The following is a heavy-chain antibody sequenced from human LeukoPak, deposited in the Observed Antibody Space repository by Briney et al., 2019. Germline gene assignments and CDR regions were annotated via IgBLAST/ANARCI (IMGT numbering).Heavy chain of an antibody. V-gene: IGHV3-48*04. J-gene: IGHJ4*02. CDR1: GFAFRSYW. CDR2: ISSSGSTI. D-gene: IGHD2-15*01. Sequence: GGSLRLSCAASGFAFRSYWMTWVRQAPGKGLEWVSYISSSGSTIYYADSVKGRFTISRDNAKNSLYLQMNSLRAEDTAVYYCARRRIGIDYWGQGTLVTVSS. CDR3: ARRRIGIDY.